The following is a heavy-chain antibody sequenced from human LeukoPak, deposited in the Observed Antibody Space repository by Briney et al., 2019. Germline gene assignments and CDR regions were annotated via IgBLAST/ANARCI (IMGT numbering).Heavy chain of an antibody. J-gene: IGHJ4*02. Sequence: SLKVSCEASGGTLISYAISWGPQSPRERGEWVGRIIPIFGTANSAQKFWGGVSITTDESTSTAYMELSSLRAEDTAVYYCARARYFDRLNDYWGRGPGVTVS. CDR3: ARARYFDRLNDY. CDR2: IIPIFGTA. CDR1: GGTLISYA. D-gene: IGHD3-9*01. V-gene: IGHV1-69*05.